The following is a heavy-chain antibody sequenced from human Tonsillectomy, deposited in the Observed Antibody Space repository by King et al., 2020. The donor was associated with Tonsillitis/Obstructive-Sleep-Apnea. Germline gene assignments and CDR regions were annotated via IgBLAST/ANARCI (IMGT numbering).Heavy chain of an antibody. D-gene: IGHD3-9*01. CDR1: GGTFSSYA. V-gene: IGHV1-69*01. CDR3: ARVGHYDILTGYTEYYFDY. CDR2: IIPIFGTA. Sequence: VQLVESGAEVKKPGSSVKVSCKASGGTFSSYAISWVRQAPGQGLEWMGGIIPIFGTANYAQKFQGRVTITADESTSTAYMELSSLRSEDTAVYYCARVGHYDILTGYTEYYFDYWGQGTLVTVSS. J-gene: IGHJ4*02.